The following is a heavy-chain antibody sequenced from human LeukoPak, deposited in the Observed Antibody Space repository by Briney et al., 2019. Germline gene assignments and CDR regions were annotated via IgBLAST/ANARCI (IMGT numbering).Heavy chain of an antibody. J-gene: IGHJ4*02. Sequence: SETLTLTCAAYGGSFSGYYWSWLRQPPGKGLEWVGEINHSGSTNYNPSLKSRVTISLDTSTNQFSLRLSPVTAADTAVYFCARENPPPYRPFDYWGQGALVTVSS. CDR3: ARENPPPYRPFDY. CDR1: GGSFSGYY. CDR2: INHSGST. D-gene: IGHD4-11*01. V-gene: IGHV4-34*01.